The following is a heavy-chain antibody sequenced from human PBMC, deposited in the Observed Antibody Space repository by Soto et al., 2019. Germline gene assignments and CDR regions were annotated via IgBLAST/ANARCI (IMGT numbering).Heavy chain of an antibody. Sequence: EAQLLESGGGLVQSGGSLRLSCAASGFTFSSYAMSWVRQAPGKGLEWVSSISGSGDSTYYADSVKGRFTISRDNSKNTLDLPMNSLRGEDTAVYYCANIPLYVYGYDADYWGQGTLVTVSS. D-gene: IGHD4-17*01. J-gene: IGHJ4*02. V-gene: IGHV3-23*01. CDR3: ANIPLYVYGYDADY. CDR2: ISGSGDST. CDR1: GFTFSSYA.